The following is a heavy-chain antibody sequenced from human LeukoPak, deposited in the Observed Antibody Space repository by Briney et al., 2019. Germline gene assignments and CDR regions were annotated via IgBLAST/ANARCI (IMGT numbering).Heavy chain of an antibody. CDR1: GDSISNYY. Sequence: SKTLSLTCTVSGDSISNYYWTWIRQPPGEGLEWIGYIDYSGSTNNNPSLKSRVTISVDTSKNQFSLKLSSVTAADTAVYYCALERRGFCDYWGQGTLVTVSS. CDR3: ALERRGFCDY. J-gene: IGHJ4*02. D-gene: IGHD1-1*01. CDR2: IDYSGST. V-gene: IGHV4-59*01.